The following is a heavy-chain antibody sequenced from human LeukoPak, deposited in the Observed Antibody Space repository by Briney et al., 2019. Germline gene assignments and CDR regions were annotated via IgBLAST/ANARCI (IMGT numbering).Heavy chain of an antibody. CDR3: TRERGGDCYFDY. J-gene: IGHJ4*02. CDR2: IIPILGIA. CDR1: GGTFSSYA. D-gene: IGHD2-21*01. Sequence: ASVKVSCKASGGTFSSYAISWVRQAPGQGLEWMGRIIPILGIANYAQKFQGRVTITADKSTSTAYMELSSLRSEDTAVYYCTRERGGDCYFDYWGQGTLVTVSS. V-gene: IGHV1-69*04.